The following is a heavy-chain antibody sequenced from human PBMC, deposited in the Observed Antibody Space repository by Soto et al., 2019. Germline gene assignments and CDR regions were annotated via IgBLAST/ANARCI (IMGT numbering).Heavy chain of an antibody. CDR2: SITLFGTT. V-gene: IGHV1-69*01. Sequence: QVQLVQSGTEVKKPGSSAKISCKASGGTLSNYVISWLRQAPGQGLEWMGGSITLFGTTYYAKKFQGRIAITSDESTTTFYMDLRSLRFEAAAVYFCDIDVGSWDLAVVWGQGTTVIVTS. CDR3: DIDVGSWDLAVV. CDR1: GGTLSNYV. J-gene: IGHJ6*02. D-gene: IGHD6-19*01.